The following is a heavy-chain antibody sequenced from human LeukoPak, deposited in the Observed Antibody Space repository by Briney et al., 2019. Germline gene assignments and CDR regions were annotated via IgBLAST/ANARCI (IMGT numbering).Heavy chain of an antibody. D-gene: IGHD3-10*01. CDR2: TYYRSKWYN. CDR1: GDSVSSNIVA. V-gene: IGHV6-1*01. Sequence: SQTLSLTCAISGDSVSSNIVAWNWIRQSPSRGLEWLGRTYYRSKWYNEYPESVKSRITITADTSRNQFSLHLNSVTPEDTAVYFCARDKATRRSGWFDRWGQGTLVTVSS. CDR3: ARDKATRRSGWFDR. J-gene: IGHJ5*02.